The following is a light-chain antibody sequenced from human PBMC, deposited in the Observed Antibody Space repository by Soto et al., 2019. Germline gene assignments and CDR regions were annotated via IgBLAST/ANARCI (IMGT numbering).Light chain of an antibody. CDR2: GAS. V-gene: IGKV3-20*01. CDR3: QQYGNSPWT. CDR1: QSVSSSF. Sequence: EIVLTQSPGTLSLSPGERATLSCRASQSVSSSFLAWYQQKPGQAPRLLIYGASSRAAGIPDRFSGSGYGTDFTLTIRRLEPEDFAVYYCQQYGNSPWTFGQGTKVEIK. J-gene: IGKJ1*01.